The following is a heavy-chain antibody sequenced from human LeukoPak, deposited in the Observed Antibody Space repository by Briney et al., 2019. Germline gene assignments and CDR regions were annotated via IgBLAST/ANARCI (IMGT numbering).Heavy chain of an antibody. V-gene: IGHV3-48*04. CDR3: ARRSYADY. CDR1: GFTFSSYS. D-gene: IGHD1-26*01. CDR2: ISSSSSTI. Sequence: GGSLRLSCAASGFTFSSYSMNWVRQAPGKGREWVSYISSSSSTIYYADSVKGRFTISRDNAKTSLHLQMNSLRAEDTAVYYCARRSYADYWGQGTLVTVSS. J-gene: IGHJ4*02.